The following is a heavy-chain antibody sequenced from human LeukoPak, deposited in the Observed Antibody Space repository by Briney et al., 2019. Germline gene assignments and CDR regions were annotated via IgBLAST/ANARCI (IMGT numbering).Heavy chain of an antibody. CDR1: GFTFSSYG. CDR3: AKDLAAARVLDY. V-gene: IGHV3-30*18. J-gene: IGHJ4*02. CDR2: ISCDGSNK. Sequence: GGSLRLSCAASGFTFSSYGMHWVRQAPGKGLEWVAVISCDGSNKYYADSVKGRFTISRDNSKNTLYLQMNSLRAEDTAVYYCAKDLAAARVLDYWGQGTLVTVSS. D-gene: IGHD2-15*01.